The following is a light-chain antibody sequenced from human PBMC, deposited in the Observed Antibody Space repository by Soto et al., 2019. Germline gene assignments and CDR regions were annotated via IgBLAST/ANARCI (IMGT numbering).Light chain of an antibody. Sequence: QLVLTQSPSASASLGASVKLTCTLSSGHSSYAIAWHQQQPEKGPRYLMKLNSDGSHSKGDGIPDRFSGSSSGAERYLSISSLQSGGEADYYCQTWGTGIVVFGGGTKLTVL. CDR2: LNSDGSH. J-gene: IGLJ2*01. CDR1: SGHSSYA. CDR3: QTWGTGIVV. V-gene: IGLV4-69*01.